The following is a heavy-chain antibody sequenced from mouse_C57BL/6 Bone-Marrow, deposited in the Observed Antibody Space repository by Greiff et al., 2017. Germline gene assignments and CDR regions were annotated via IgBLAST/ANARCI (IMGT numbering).Heavy chain of an antibody. CDR2: INPNNGGT. D-gene: IGHD1-1*01. V-gene: IGHV1-18*01. CDR3: ARPYYNGRSFYFDY. J-gene: IGHJ2*01. CDR1: GYTFTDYN. Sequence: VQLQQSGPELVKPGASVKIPCKASGYTFTDYNMDWVKQSHGKSLEWIGDINPNNGGTIYNQKFKGKATLTVDKSSSTAYMELRSLTSVDTSVNYVARPYYNGRSFYFDYWGQGTTLTVSS.